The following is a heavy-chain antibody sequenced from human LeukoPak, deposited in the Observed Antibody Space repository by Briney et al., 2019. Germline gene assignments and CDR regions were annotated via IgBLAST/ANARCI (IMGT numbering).Heavy chain of an antibody. CDR2: ISSSSSYI. CDR3: ARAQYYYDSSGYYYGY. V-gene: IGHV3-21*01. Sequence: GGSLRLSCAASGFTFSSYSMNWVRQAPGKGLEWVSSISSSSSYIYYAGSVKGRFTISRDNAKNSLYLQMNSLRAEDTAVYYCARAQYYYDSSGYYYGYWGQGTLVTVSS. CDR1: GFTFSSYS. J-gene: IGHJ4*02. D-gene: IGHD3-22*01.